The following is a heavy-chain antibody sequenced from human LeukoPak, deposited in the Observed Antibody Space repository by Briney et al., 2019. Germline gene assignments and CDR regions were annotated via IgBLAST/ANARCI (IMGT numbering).Heavy chain of an antibody. V-gene: IGHV1-8*01. CDR1: GNTFTSYD. CDR2: MNPNSGNT. D-gene: IGHD2-21*02. Sequence: ASVKVSCKASGNTFTSYDINWVRQATGRGLEWMGWMNPNSGNTGYAQKFQGRVTMTRNTSISTAYMELSSLRSEDTAVYYCARPSYCATDCYYYFDYWGQGTLVTVSS. J-gene: IGHJ4*02. CDR3: ARPSYCATDCYYYFDY.